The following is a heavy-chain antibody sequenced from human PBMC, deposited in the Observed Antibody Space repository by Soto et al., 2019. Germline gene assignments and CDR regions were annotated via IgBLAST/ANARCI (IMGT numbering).Heavy chain of an antibody. CDR1: VFNFSKFA. D-gene: IGHD3-22*01. CDR2: VSGDGKST. Sequence: RGCLLLSWAASVFNFSKFAMTWVRRAPGKGLDWLAAVSGDGKSTYYADSANGRFPISRDNSRNTVSLLLTSLRVDDTALYYCCKTTSFYFDNGALLFSWGHGTMVTVSS. V-gene: IGHV3-23*01. CDR3: CKTTSFYFDNGALLFS. J-gene: IGHJ5*01.